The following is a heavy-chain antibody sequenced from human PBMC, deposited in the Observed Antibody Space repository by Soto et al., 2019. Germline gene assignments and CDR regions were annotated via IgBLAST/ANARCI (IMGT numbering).Heavy chain of an antibody. J-gene: IGHJ5*02. CDR2: IYESGST. CDR3: ARGPQALWFDP. V-gene: IGHV4-59*08. CDR1: GGSSSSYY. Sequence: TSETLSLTCTVSGGSSSSYYFSWIRQPPGKGLEWIGYIYESGSTNYNPSLKSRVSISVDTSKNQFSVKLNSVTAADTAVYYCARGPQALWFDPWGQGTLVTVSS.